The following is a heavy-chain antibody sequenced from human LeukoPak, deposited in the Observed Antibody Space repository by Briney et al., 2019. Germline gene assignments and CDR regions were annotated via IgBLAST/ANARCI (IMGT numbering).Heavy chain of an antibody. V-gene: IGHV4-31*03. CDR3: ARDQPVFSTVTSPRKGAYGGYGMDV. D-gene: IGHD4-17*01. CDR1: GGSISSGGYY. CDR2: IYYSGST. Sequence: SETLSLTCTVSGGSISSGGYYWSWIRQHPGKGLEWIGYIYYSGSTYYNPSLKSRVTISVDTSKNQFSLKLSSVTAADTAVYYCARDQPVFSTVTSPRKGAYGGYGMDVWGQGTTVTVSS. J-gene: IGHJ6*02.